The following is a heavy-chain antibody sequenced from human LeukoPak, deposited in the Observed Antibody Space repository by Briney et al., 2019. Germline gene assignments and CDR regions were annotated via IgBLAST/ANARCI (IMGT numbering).Heavy chain of an antibody. CDR1: GGSFSGYY. J-gene: IGHJ3*02. D-gene: IGHD6-19*01. Sequence: PSETLSLTCAVYGGSFSGYYWSWIRQPPGKGLEWIGEINHSGSTNYNPSLKSRVTISVDTSKNQFSLKLSSVTAADTAVYYCARAVSGRYMAFDIWGQGTMVTVSS. CDR3: ARAVSGRYMAFDI. CDR2: INHSGST. V-gene: IGHV4-34*01.